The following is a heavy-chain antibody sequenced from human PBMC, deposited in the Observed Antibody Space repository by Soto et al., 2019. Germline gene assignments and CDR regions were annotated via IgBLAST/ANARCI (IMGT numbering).Heavy chain of an antibody. J-gene: IGHJ4*02. CDR3: GKNAGADY. V-gene: IGHV3-30*18. CDR2: ISSDGSNQ. D-gene: IGHD2-2*01. CDR1: GFTFSSYG. Sequence: QVQLVESGGGVVQPGRSLRLSCAASGFTFSSYGMYWVRQAPGKGLEWVATISSDGSNQFYGDSVKDRFTISRDVSKNTLYLQMNSLRSEDTAVYYCGKNAGADYWGQGTLVTVSS.